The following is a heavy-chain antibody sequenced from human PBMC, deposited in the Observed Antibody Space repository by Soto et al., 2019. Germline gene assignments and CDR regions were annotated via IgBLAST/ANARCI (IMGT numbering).Heavy chain of an antibody. CDR1: GFTFSSYS. Sequence: QPGGSLRLSCAASGFTFSSYSMNWVRQAPGKGLEWVGFIRSKPYGVTAEYAASVKGRSTISRDDSKSIAYLQMNSLTTEDTAVYYGARGIWEMATIRPENYWGQGT. CDR2: IRSKPYGVTA. CDR3: ARGIWEMATIRPENY. D-gene: IGHD5-12*01. J-gene: IGHJ4*02. V-gene: IGHV3-49*04.